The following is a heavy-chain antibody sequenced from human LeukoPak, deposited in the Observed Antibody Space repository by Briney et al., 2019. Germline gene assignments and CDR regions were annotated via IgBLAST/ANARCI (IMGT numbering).Heavy chain of an antibody. CDR1: GFIFSAFS. V-gene: IGHV3-48*01. Sequence: PGGSLRLSCAASGFIFSAFSMNWVRQAPGKGLEWVSYISGGGDTIYYADSVKGRFTISRDNAKNSVYVQMNGLRAEDTAVYYCARDYPPFDYWGQGTLVTVSS. CDR2: ISGGGDTI. CDR3: ARDYPPFDY. J-gene: IGHJ4*02.